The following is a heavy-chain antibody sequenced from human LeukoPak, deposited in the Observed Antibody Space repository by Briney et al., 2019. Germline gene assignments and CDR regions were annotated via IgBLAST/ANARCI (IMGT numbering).Heavy chain of an antibody. CDR3: AKNPLWFGELLYPYDY. CDR1: GFTFSSYS. V-gene: IGHV3-21*04. J-gene: IGHJ4*02. D-gene: IGHD3-10*01. CDR2: ISSSSRHI. Sequence: GGSLRLSCAASGFTFSSYSMNWVRQAPGKGLEWVSSISSSSRHIYYADSVKGRFTISRDNAKNSLYLQMNSLRAEDTAVYYCAKNPLWFGELLYPYDYWGQGTLVTVSS.